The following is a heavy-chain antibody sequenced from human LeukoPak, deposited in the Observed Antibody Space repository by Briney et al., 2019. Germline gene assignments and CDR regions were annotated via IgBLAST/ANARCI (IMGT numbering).Heavy chain of an antibody. CDR1: GYTLTELS. J-gene: IGHJ4*02. CDR2: FDPEDGET. D-gene: IGHD1-26*01. Sequence: ASVKVSCKVSGYTLTELSMHWVRQAPGKGLEWMGGFDPEDGETIYAQKFQGRVTMTEDTSTDTAYMEPSSLRSEDTAVYYCATARIEDSGSYSSLDYWGQGTLVTVSS. CDR3: ATARIEDSGSYSSLDY. V-gene: IGHV1-24*01.